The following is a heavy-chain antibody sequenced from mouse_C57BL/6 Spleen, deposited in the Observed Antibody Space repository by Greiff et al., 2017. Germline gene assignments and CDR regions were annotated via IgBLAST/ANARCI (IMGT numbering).Heavy chain of an antibody. CDR2: INPNNGGT. V-gene: IGHV1-26*01. J-gene: IGHJ1*03. D-gene: IGHD2-1*01. CDR1: GYTFTDYY. CDR3: ARGGGNYEDWYFDV. Sequence: EVKLQQSGPELVKPGASVKISCKASGYTFTDYYMNWVKQSHGKSLEWIGDINPNNGGTSYNQKFKGKATLTVDKSSSTAYMELRSLTSEDSAVYYCARGGGNYEDWYFDVWGTGTTVTVSS.